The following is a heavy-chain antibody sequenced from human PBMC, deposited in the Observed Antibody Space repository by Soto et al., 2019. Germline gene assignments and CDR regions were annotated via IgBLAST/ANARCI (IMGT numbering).Heavy chain of an antibody. Sequence: SETLSLTCDVSVEPMTGGYYWGWIRQSPGKGLEWIGSIYYGGTTYYNPSLRSRLAISIDTSKNQFSLRLSSVTAADTALYYCARGWYYFDVWGQGSLVTVSS. CDR3: ARGWYYFDV. V-gene: IGHV4-38-2*01. D-gene: IGHD2-15*01. J-gene: IGHJ4*02. CDR1: VEPMTGGYY. CDR2: IYYGGTT.